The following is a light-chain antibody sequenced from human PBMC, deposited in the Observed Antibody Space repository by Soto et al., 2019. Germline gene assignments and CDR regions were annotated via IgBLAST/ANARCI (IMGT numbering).Light chain of an antibody. V-gene: IGLV2-14*01. J-gene: IGLJ1*01. Sequence: QSALTQPASVSGSPGQSITISCTGTSSDVGGYNYVSWYQQHPGKAPKLMIYDVSNRPSGVPNRFSGSKSGNTASLTISGLQAEDEADYYCGSYTSSSTLGVFGTGTKLTVL. CDR3: GSYTSSSTLGV. CDR1: SSDVGGYNY. CDR2: DVS.